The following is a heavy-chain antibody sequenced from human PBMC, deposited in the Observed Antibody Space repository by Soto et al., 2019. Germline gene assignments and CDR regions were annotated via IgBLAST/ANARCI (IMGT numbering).Heavy chain of an antibody. CDR2: IIPIFGTA. D-gene: IGHD6-13*01. V-gene: IGHV1-69*01. Sequence: QVQLVQSGAEVKKPGSSVKVSCKASGGTFSSYAISWVRQAPGQGLEWMGGIIPIFGTANYAQKFQGRVTITADESTSTAYMELSSLRSEDTAVXXCARTRGLDSSSWYGHDYWGQGTLVTVSS. J-gene: IGHJ4*02. CDR3: ARTRGLDSSSWYGHDY. CDR1: GGTFSSYA.